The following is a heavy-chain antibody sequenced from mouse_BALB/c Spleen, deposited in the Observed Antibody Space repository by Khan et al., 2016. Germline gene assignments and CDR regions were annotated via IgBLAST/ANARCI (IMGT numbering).Heavy chain of an antibody. CDR3: ARDDQDYGAGVAS. J-gene: IGHJ3*01. CDR2: IWAGGRT. V-gene: IGHV2-9*02. CDR1: GFSLTSSG. Sequence: QVQLKESGPGLVAPSQSLSITCTVPGFSLTSSGVHWVRQPPGKGLDWLGVIWAGGRTAYNSALMSRLSITKDNSQNLVFLKMNSLQTEGKARYYWARDDQDYGAGVASWDQGTLVTVAA. D-gene: IGHD2-4*01.